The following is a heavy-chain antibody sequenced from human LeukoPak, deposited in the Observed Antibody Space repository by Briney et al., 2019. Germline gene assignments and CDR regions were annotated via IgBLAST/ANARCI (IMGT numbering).Heavy chain of an antibody. D-gene: IGHD5-24*01. J-gene: IGHJ3*02. Sequence: GGSLRLSCAASGFTFSIYGMHWVRQAPGKGLEWVAFIRYDGSNKYYADSVKGRFTISRDNSKNTLYLQMNSLRAEDTAVYYCARVGGRRWLQAADAFDIWGQGTMVTVSS. CDR3: ARVGGRRWLQAADAFDI. CDR1: GFTFSIYG. V-gene: IGHV3-30*02. CDR2: IRYDGSNK.